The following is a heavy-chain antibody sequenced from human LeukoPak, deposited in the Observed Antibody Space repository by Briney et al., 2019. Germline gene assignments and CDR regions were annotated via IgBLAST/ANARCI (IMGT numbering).Heavy chain of an antibody. CDR1: GYTFTSYG. D-gene: IGHD3-3*01. CDR2: ISAYNGNT. Sequence: ASVKVSCKASGYTFTSYGISWVRQAPGQGLEWMGWISAYNGNTNYAQKLQGRVTMTTDTSTSTAYMELRSLRSDDTAVYYCARGGPGIFGVDIIFREYYYGMDVWGQGTTVTVSS. CDR3: ARGGPGIFGVDIIFREYYYGMDV. V-gene: IGHV1-18*01. J-gene: IGHJ6*02.